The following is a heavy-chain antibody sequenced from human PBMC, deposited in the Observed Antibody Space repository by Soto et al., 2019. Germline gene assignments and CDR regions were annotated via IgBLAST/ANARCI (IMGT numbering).Heavy chain of an antibody. J-gene: IGHJ5*02. Sequence: EVQLLESGGGLVQPGGSLRLSCAASGFTFSSYAMSWVRQAPGKGLEWVSAISGSGGSTYYADSVKGRFTISRDNSKNTLYLQMNSLRAEDTAVYYCLAVSKQLVVRWFDPWGQGTLVTVSS. CDR2: ISGSGGST. D-gene: IGHD6-6*01. V-gene: IGHV3-23*01. CDR1: GFTFSSYA. CDR3: LAVSKQLVVRWFDP.